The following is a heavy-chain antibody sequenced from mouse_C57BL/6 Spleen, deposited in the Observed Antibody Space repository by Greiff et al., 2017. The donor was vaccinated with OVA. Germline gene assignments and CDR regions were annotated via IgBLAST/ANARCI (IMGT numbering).Heavy chain of an antibody. Sequence: VKVVESGAELVKPGASVKMSCKASGYTFTTYPIEWMKQNHGKSLEWIGNFHPYNDDTKYNEKFKGKATLTVEKSSSTVYLELSRLTSDDSAVYYCARRSYDYDGYAMDYWGQGTSVTVSS. CDR1: GYTFTTYP. D-gene: IGHD2-4*01. J-gene: IGHJ4*01. CDR3: ARRSYDYDGYAMDY. CDR2: FHPYNDDT. V-gene: IGHV1-47*01.